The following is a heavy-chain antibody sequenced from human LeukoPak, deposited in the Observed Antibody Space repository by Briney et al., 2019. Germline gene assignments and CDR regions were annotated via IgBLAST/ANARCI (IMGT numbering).Heavy chain of an antibody. Sequence: SETLSLTCTVSGGSISSGGYYWSWIRQHPGRGLEWIGYIYYSGSTYYNPSLKSRVTISVDTSKNQFSLKLSSVTAADTAVYYCTRVRDLYDSSGYYEINAFDIWGRGTMVTVSS. J-gene: IGHJ3*02. CDR1: GGSISSGGYY. V-gene: IGHV4-31*03. CDR3: TRVRDLYDSSGYYEINAFDI. CDR2: IYYSGST. D-gene: IGHD3-22*01.